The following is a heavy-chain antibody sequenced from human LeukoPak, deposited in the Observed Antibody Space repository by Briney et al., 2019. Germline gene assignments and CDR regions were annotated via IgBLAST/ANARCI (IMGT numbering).Heavy chain of an antibody. Sequence: GGSLRLSCAASGFSLRSYSMNWVRQAPGKGLEWVSSISSTSTYIYYADSVKGRFTISRDNAKNSLYLQMNTLRAEDTAVYYCAREAYGSGSLWGQGTLVTVSS. V-gene: IGHV3-21*01. CDR2: ISSTSTYI. J-gene: IGHJ4*02. CDR1: GFSLRSYS. CDR3: AREAYGSGSL. D-gene: IGHD3-10*01.